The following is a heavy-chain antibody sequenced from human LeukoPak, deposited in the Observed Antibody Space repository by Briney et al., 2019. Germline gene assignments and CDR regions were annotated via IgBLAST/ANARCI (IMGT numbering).Heavy chain of an antibody. CDR2: INPNSGGT. D-gene: IGHD2-15*01. Sequence: ASVKVSCKASGYTFTGYYMHWVRLAPGQGLEWMGRINPNSGGTNYAQKFQGRVTMTRDTSISTAYMELSRLRSDDTAVYYCARGDIVVVVAAADYWGQGTLVTVSS. CDR3: ARGDIVVVVAAADY. J-gene: IGHJ4*02. V-gene: IGHV1-2*06. CDR1: GYTFTGYY.